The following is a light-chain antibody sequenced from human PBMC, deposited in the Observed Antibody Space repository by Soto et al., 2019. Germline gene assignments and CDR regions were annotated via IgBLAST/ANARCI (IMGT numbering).Light chain of an antibody. CDR2: EVS. V-gene: IGLV2-14*01. CDR1: SNDVGGYNY. Sequence: QSALTQPASMSGSPGQSITISCTGTSNDVGGYNYVSWYQQHPGKAPKLMIFEVSNRPSGVSNRFSGSKSGNTASLTISGLRAEDEAYYYCCSYTSTNSRVFGGGTKLTVL. CDR3: CSYTSTNSRV. J-gene: IGLJ3*02.